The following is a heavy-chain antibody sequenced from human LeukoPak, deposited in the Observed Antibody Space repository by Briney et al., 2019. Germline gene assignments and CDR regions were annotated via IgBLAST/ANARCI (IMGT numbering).Heavy chain of an antibody. CDR2: ISAYNGNT. V-gene: IGHV1-18*01. D-gene: IGHD3-10*01. Sequence: ASVKVSCKASGYTFTSYGISWVRQAPGQGLEWMGWISAYNGNTNYAQKLQGRVTMTTDTSTSTAYMELRSLRSDDTAVYYCARVNYYGSETAEFDYWGQGTQVTVSS. CDR3: ARVNYYGSETAEFDY. CDR1: GYTFTSYG. J-gene: IGHJ4*02.